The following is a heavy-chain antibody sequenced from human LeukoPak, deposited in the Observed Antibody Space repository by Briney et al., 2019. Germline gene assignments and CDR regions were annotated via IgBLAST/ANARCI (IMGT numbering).Heavy chain of an antibody. CDR1: GFTFSSYA. D-gene: IGHD3-22*01. CDR2: ISGSGGST. J-gene: IGHJ4*02. Sequence: GASLRLSCAASGFTFSSYAMSWVRQAPGKGLEWVSAISGSGGSTYYADSVKSRFTISRDNSKNTLYLQMNSLRAEDTAVYYCAKRPSYYYDSSALSYYFDYWGQGTLVTVSS. V-gene: IGHV3-23*01. CDR3: AKRPSYYYDSSALSYYFDY.